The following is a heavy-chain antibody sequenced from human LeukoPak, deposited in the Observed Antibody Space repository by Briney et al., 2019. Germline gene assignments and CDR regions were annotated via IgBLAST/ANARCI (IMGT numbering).Heavy chain of an antibody. D-gene: IGHD3-10*01. CDR1: GGSLSGYY. J-gene: IGHJ5*02. Sequence: SETLSLTCAVYGGSLSGYYWSWIRQPPGKGLEWIGEINHSGSTNYNPSLKSRATISVDTSQNQLSLKLSSVTAADTAVYYWARAYYYGSGSYRRRGNWFDPWGQGTLVTVSS. CDR2: INHSGST. V-gene: IGHV4-34*01. CDR3: ARAYYYGSGSYRRRGNWFDP.